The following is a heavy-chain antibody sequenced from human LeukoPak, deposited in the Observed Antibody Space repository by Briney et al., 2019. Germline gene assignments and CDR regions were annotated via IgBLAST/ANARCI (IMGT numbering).Heavy chain of an antibody. V-gene: IGHV4-34*01. CDR2: INHSGST. D-gene: IGHD3-3*01. J-gene: IGHJ2*01. CDR3: ARKVGRSGWYFDL. Sequence: SETLSLTCAVYGGSFSGYYWSWIRQPPGKGLEWIGEINHSGSTNYNPSLKSRVTISVDTSKNQFSLKLSSVTAADTAVYYCARKVGRSGWYFDLWGRGTLVTVSS. CDR1: GGSFSGYY.